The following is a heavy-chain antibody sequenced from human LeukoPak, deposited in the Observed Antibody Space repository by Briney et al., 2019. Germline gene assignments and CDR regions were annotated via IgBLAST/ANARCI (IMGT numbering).Heavy chain of an antibody. Sequence: SETLSLTCTVSGGSISSSSYYWGWLRQPPGKGLEWIGSIYYSGSTYYNPSLKSRVTISVDTSKNQFSLKLSSVTAADTAVYYCAILYCSSTSCDSDYWGQGTLVTVSS. CDR1: GGSISSSSYY. J-gene: IGHJ4*02. V-gene: IGHV4-39*01. D-gene: IGHD2-2*01. CDR2: IYYSGST. CDR3: AILYCSSTSCDSDY.